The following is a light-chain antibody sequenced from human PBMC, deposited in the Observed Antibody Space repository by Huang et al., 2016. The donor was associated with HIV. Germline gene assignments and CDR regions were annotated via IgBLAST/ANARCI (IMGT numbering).Light chain of an antibody. V-gene: IGKV3-11*01. CDR1: QSVGTY. CDR2: DAS. J-gene: IGKJ4*01. CDR3: QQRSGWPLT. Sequence: DIVLTQSPGTLSLSPGARATLSCRASQSVGTYLTWYQHKPGQAPKLLMHDASNRAAGIPPRFSGSGSGTDFTLTINDLQSEDAVVYYCQQRSGWPLTFGGGTKV.